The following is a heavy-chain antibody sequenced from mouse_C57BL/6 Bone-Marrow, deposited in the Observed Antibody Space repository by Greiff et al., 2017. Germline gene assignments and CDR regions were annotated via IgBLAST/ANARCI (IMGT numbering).Heavy chain of an antibody. J-gene: IGHJ2*01. D-gene: IGHD1-1*01. CDR3: ARGLLRLDY. V-gene: IGHV1-61*01. CDR1: GYTFTSYW. CDR2: IYPSDSET. Sequence: VQLQQPGAELVRPGSSVKLSCKASGYTFTSYWMDWVKQRPGQGLEWIGNIYPSDSETHYNQKFKDKATLTVDKSSSTAYMQLSSLTSEDSAVYYCARGLLRLDYWGRGTTLTVSS.